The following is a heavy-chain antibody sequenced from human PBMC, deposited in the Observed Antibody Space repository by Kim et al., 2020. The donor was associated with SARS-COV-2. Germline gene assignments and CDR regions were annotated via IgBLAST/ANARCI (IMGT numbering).Heavy chain of an antibody. D-gene: IGHD4-17*01. CDR1: GFTFSDYD. Sequence: GGSLRLSCAASGFTFSDYDMHWVRQVTGKGLEWVSTIVTSGDTFYPASVKGRFTISRESVKNSLYLQMNSLRAGDTAVYYCARGNPGYGGNPGFFYFDSWGQGSLVTVSS. V-gene: IGHV3-13*01. J-gene: IGHJ4*02. CDR2: IVTSGDT. CDR3: ARGNPGYGGNPGFFYFDS.